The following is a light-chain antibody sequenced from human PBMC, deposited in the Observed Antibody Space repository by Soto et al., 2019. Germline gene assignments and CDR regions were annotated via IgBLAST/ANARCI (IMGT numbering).Light chain of an antibody. V-gene: IGLV7-46*01. J-gene: IGLJ1*01. Sequence: QAVVTQEPSLTVSPGGTVTLTCGSSTGAVTSAHYPYWFQQKPGQAPRTLIYDTANRHSWTPARFSGSVLGGKAALTLSGAQPEDEADYYCLLSYSGASYVFGTGTKVTVL. CDR1: TGAVTSAHY. CDR2: DTA. CDR3: LLSYSGASYV.